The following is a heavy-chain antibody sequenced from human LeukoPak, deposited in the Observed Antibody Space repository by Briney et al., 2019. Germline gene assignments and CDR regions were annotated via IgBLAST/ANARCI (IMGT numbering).Heavy chain of an antibody. CDR2: INSDGSST. V-gene: IGHV3-74*01. Sequence: PGGSLRLSCAASGLTFSSYWMHWVRQSPGKGLVWVSGINSDGSSTSYADSVKGRFTISRDNAKNTVYLQMNSLRAEDTAVYHCATSRTFDYWGQGTLVTVSS. CDR3: ATSRTFDY. J-gene: IGHJ4*02. CDR1: GLTFSSYW.